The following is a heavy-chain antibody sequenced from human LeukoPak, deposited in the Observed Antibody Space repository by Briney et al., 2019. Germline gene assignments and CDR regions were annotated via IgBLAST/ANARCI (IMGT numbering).Heavy chain of an antibody. CDR1: GFTLDDYA. D-gene: IGHD6-19*01. CDR2: ISRDGGRT. Sequence: PGGSLRLSCAASGFTLDDYAMHWVRQAPGKGLEWVSLISRDGGRTYYADSVKGRFTISRDNSKNSLYLQMNILRTDDTALYYCAKEGPIAVAAYFDFWGQGTLVTVSS. V-gene: IGHV3-43*02. J-gene: IGHJ4*02. CDR3: AKEGPIAVAAYFDF.